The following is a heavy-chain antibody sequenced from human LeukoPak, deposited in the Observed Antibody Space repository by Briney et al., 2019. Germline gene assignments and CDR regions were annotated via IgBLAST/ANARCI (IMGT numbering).Heavy chain of an antibody. Sequence: GGSLRLSCAASGFTFSSYAMSWVRQAPGKGLEWVSAISGSGGSTYYADSVKGRFTISRDNSKNTLYPQMNSLRAEDTAVYYCAKALGLCSGGSCYSLGAFDIWGQGTMVTVSS. V-gene: IGHV3-23*01. CDR1: GFTFSSYA. CDR2: ISGSGGST. J-gene: IGHJ3*02. D-gene: IGHD2-15*01. CDR3: AKALGLCSGGSCYSLGAFDI.